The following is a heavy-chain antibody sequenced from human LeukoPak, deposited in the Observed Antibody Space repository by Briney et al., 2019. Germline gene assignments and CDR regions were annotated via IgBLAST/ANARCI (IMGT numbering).Heavy chain of an antibody. CDR2: INQGEGEK. CDR3: ARGRFIAGTTAYYFDY. D-gene: IGHD1-26*01. CDR1: GFTFSSHW. Sequence: GGSLRLSCVDSGFTFSSHWMSWVRQAPGKGLEWVANINQGEGEKYYVDSVKGRFTISRDNAKKSLFLQMNSLRAEDTAVYFCARGRFIAGTTAYYFDYWGQGTLVTVSS. J-gene: IGHJ4*02. V-gene: IGHV3-7*03.